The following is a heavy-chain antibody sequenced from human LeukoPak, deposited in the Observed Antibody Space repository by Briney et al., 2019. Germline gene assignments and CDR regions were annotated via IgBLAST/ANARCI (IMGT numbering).Heavy chain of an antibody. D-gene: IGHD2-15*01. CDR3: ARVVVTYYYYYGMDV. Sequence: GGSLRVSCAASGFTFSDYYMSWIRQAPGKGLEWVAYISSSGDIIYYADFVRGRFTISRDNARNSLYLQINSLRAEDTAIYYCARVVVTYYYYYGMDVWGQGTTVTVSS. V-gene: IGHV3-11*01. J-gene: IGHJ6*02. CDR2: ISSSGDII. CDR1: GFTFSDYY.